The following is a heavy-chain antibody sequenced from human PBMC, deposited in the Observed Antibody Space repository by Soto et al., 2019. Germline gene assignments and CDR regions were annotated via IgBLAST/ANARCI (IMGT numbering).Heavy chain of an antibody. CDR3: AKSSRSRGEAEWDYYYYYGMDV. D-gene: IGHD1-26*01. CDR1: GFTFSSYG. V-gene: IGHV3-30*18. CDR2: ISYDGSNK. J-gene: IGHJ6*02. Sequence: QVQLVESGGGVVQPGRSLRLSCAASGFTFSSYGMHWVRQAPGKGLEWVAVISYDGSNKYYADSVKGRFTISRDNSKNTLYLQMNSLRAEDTAVYYCAKSSRSRGEAEWDYYYYYGMDVWGQGTTVTVSS.